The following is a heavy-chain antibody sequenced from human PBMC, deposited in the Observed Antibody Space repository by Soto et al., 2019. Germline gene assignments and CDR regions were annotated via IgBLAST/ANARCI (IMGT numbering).Heavy chain of an antibody. CDR3: ARNGIYSGYDFHYYYMDV. V-gene: IGHV1-8*01. Sequence: ASVKVSCKASGYTFTSYDINWVRQATGQGLEWMGWMNPNSGNTGYAQKFQGRVTMTRNTYISTAYMELSSLRSEDTAVYYCARNGIYSGYDFHYYYMDVWGKGTTVTVSS. CDR2: MNPNSGNT. J-gene: IGHJ6*03. CDR1: GYTFTSYD. D-gene: IGHD5-12*01.